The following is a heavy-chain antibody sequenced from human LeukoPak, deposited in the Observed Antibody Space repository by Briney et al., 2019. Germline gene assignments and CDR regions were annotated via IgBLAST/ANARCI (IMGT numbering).Heavy chain of an antibody. CDR1: GGSISSSSYY. CDR3: ARGSANCTNGVCSYYMDV. J-gene: IGHJ6*03. D-gene: IGHD2-8*01. Sequence: PSETLSLTCTVSGGSISSSSYYWGWIRQPPGKGLEWIGSIYYSGSTYYNPSLKSRVTISVDTSKNQFSLKLSSVTAADTAVYYCARGSANCTNGVCSYYMDVWGKGTTVTVSS. CDR2: IYYSGST. V-gene: IGHV4-39*07.